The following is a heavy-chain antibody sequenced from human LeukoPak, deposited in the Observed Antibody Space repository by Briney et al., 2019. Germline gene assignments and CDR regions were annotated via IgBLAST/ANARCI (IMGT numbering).Heavy chain of an antibody. Sequence: GGSLRLTCAASGFTFSSYEMNWVRQAPGKGLEWVSYISSSGSTIYYADSVKGRFTISRDNAKNSLYLQMNSLRAEDTAVYYCAREDYCDSSGYYHRFRDYYYMDVWGKGTTVTVSS. CDR2: ISSSGSTI. D-gene: IGHD3-22*01. V-gene: IGHV3-48*03. J-gene: IGHJ6*03. CDR3: AREDYCDSSGYYHRFRDYYYMDV. CDR1: GFTFSSYE.